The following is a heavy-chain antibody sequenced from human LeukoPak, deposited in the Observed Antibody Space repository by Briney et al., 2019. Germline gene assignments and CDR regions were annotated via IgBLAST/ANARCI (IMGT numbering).Heavy chain of an antibody. CDR3: ARAREAEALDY. CDR1: GGSVASPNW. J-gene: IGHJ4*02. CDR2: IFHSGHT. Sequence: SETLSLTCTISGGSVASPNWWTWVRQPPGKGLEWIGQIFHSGHTNYNPSLESRVTISVDKSKNQFSLKLSSVTAADTAVYYCARAREAEALDYWGLGTLVAVPS. D-gene: IGHD6-19*01. V-gene: IGHV4-4*02.